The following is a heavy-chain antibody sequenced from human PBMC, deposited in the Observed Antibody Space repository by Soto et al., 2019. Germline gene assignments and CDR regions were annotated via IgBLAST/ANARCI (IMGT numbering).Heavy chain of an antibody. CDR3: ASLDTAMIKTAGY. CDR1: GLTFSSW. J-gene: IGHJ4*02. CDR2: TTQDGSGK. D-gene: IGHD5-18*01. Sequence: EAQLVESGGGLVQPGGSLRLSCVASGLTFSSWMSWVRQAPGKGLEWVAMTTQDGSGKHYVDSVKGRFTISRDSAKNSMYLQMNSLTVEDTAMYYCASLDTAMIKTAGYWGQGTQVTVSS. V-gene: IGHV3-7*01.